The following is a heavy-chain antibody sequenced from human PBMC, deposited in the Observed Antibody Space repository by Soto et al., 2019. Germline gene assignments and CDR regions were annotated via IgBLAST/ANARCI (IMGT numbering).Heavy chain of an antibody. CDR3: AKDRNKNVLISPFDY. CDR2: ISGSGGST. CDR1: GFTFSSYA. V-gene: IGHV3-23*01. Sequence: GGSLRLSCAASGFTFSSYAMSWVRQAPGKGLEWVSAISGSGGSTYYADSVKGRFTISRDNSKNTLYLQMNSLRAEDTAVYYCAKDRNKNVLISPFDYWGQGTLVTVSS. J-gene: IGHJ4*02. D-gene: IGHD2-8*01.